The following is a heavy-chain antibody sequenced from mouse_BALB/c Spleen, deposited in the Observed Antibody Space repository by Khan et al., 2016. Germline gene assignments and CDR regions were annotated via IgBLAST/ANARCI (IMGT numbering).Heavy chain of an antibody. CDR2: ISYSGST. CDR3: ARRGYGSSRYAMDY. J-gene: IGHJ4*01. V-gene: IGHV3-2*02. CDR1: GYSITSDYA. D-gene: IGHD1-1*01. Sequence: EVQLQESGPGLVKPSQSLSLTCTVTGYSITSDYAWNWIRQFPGNKLEWMGYISYSGSTSYNPSLKSRISITRDTSKNQFFLQLNSVTTEDTATXYCARRGYGSSRYAMDYWGQGTSVTVSS.